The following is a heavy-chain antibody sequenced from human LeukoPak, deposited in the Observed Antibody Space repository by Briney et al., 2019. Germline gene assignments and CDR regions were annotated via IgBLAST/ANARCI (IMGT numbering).Heavy chain of an antibody. J-gene: IGHJ4*02. CDR2: FDPEDGET. D-gene: IGHD6-13*01. CDR3: ATVVYSSSWYDFDY. V-gene: IGHV1-24*01. Sequence: ASVKVSCKVSGYTLTELSMHWVRQAPGKGLEWMGGFDPEDGETIYAQKFQGRVTMTEDTSTDTAYMELSSLRSEDTAVNYCATVVYSSSWYDFDYWGQGTLVTVSS. CDR1: GYTLTELS.